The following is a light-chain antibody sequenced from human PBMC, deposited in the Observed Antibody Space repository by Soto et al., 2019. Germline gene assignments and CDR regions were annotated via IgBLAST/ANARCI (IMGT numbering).Light chain of an antibody. CDR3: MQALQTPLT. J-gene: IGKJ4*01. CDR2: LGS. CDR1: QSLLHRSGYNY. Sequence: DIVMTQSPLSLPVTPGEPASISCRSSQSLLHRSGYNYLTWYLQKPGQSPQLLIYLGSSRASGVPYKFSGSGSGTDFTLKISRVEAEDVGVYYCMQALQTPLTFGGGTKGEIK. V-gene: IGKV2-28*01.